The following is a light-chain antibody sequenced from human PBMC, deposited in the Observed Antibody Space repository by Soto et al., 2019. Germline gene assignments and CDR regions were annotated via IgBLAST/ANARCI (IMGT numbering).Light chain of an antibody. J-gene: IGLJ1*01. V-gene: IGLV2-8*01. CDR1: SSDVGGYNY. Sequence: QSVRTQPPSASGSPGQSVAISCTGTSSDVGGYNYVSWYQQHPGKAPKLMIYEVNKRPSGVPDRFSGSKSGNTASLTVSGLQAEDEADYYCSSYAGSSNVFGTGTKLTVL. CDR3: SSYAGSSNV. CDR2: EVN.